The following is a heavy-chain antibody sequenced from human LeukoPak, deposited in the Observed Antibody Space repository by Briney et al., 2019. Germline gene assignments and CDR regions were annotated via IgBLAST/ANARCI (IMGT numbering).Heavy chain of an antibody. J-gene: IGHJ4*02. D-gene: IGHD2-15*01. Sequence: PGGSLRLSCAPSVFTFASYAMSWVRQAPGKGLEWVSVISGGGGTTYYADSVKGRFTISRDNSKNTLYLQMNSLRAEDTAIYYCAKLNGGSCSSVYDYWGQGTLVTVSS. CDR2: ISGGGGTT. V-gene: IGHV3-23*01. CDR3: AKLNGGSCSSVYDY. CDR1: VFTFASYA.